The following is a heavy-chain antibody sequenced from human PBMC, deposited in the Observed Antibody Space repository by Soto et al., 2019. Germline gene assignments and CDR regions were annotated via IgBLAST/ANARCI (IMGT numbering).Heavy chain of an antibody. Sequence: PGGSLRLSCAASGFTFSDYYMSWIRQAPGKGLEWVSYISSSGSTIYYADSVKGRFTISRDNAKNSLYLQMNSLRAEDTAVYYCARGRIWTKLTTSGDQIDYCGQGPLVTVYS. D-gene: IGHD4-17*01. V-gene: IGHV3-11*01. J-gene: IGHJ4*02. CDR2: ISSSGSTI. CDR3: ARGRIWTKLTTSGDQIDY. CDR1: GFTFSDYY.